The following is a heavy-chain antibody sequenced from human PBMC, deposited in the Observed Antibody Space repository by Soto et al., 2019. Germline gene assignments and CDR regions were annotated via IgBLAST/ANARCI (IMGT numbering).Heavy chain of an antibody. V-gene: IGHV3-11*06. D-gene: IGHD4-4*01. J-gene: IGHJ4*01. CDR2: ISPGSRYP. CDR3: AREGVTNYTDYYFDL. CDR1: GFSFGDSY. Sequence: GGSLRLSCAGSGFSFGDSYMSWIRQAPGKGLEWLSYISPGSRYPAYADSVKGRFTISRDNAKTSLYLQMDSLRPEDTAIYYCAREGVTNYTDYYFDLWGHGALVTVS.